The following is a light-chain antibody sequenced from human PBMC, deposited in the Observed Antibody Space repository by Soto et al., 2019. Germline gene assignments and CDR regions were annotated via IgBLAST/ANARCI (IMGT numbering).Light chain of an antibody. CDR1: SSNIGNNY. CDR3: GTGDISLSGHVV. J-gene: IGLJ2*01. V-gene: IGLV1-51*01. CDR2: DTD. Sequence: QSVLTQPPSVSAAPGQKVTLSCSGSSSNIGNNYVSWYQQLPGTAPKLLIYDTDKRLSGIPDRFSGSRSGTSATLDITGRQTGDEADYYCGTGDISLSGHVVFGGGTKLTVL.